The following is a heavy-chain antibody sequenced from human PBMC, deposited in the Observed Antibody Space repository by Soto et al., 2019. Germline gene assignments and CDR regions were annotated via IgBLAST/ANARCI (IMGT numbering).Heavy chain of an antibody. V-gene: IGHV3-74*01. CDR2: ISDDGSTA. Sequence: GGSLRLSXAVSGFTFSAYWMHWVRQVPGKGLTWVSRISDDGSTATYADSVKGRFIISRDNAKNTLYLEMNTLRADDSGLYYCARGPRVSSTGTGAHWGRGTLVTVSS. CDR3: ARGPRVSSTGTGAH. CDR1: GFTFSAYW. J-gene: IGHJ4*02. D-gene: IGHD1-1*01.